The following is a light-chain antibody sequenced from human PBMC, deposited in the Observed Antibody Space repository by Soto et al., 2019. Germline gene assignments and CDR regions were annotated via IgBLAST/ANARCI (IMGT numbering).Light chain of an antibody. CDR1: QSVGSN. CDR3: QQYKNWPPVT. V-gene: IGKV3-15*01. CDR2: AAS. J-gene: IGKJ4*01. Sequence: ETVMTQSPATLSVSPGESATLSCRASQSVGSNLAWYQQKPGQAPRLLIYAASTRATGIPARFSGSGSGTEFTLTIGSLQSEDFALYYCQQYKNWPPVTFGGGTKVEIK.